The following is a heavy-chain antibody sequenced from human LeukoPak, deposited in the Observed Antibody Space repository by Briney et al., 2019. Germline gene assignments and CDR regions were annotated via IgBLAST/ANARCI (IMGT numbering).Heavy chain of an antibody. CDR2: INSDGSST. Sequence: PGGSLRLSCAASGFTFSSYWMHWGRQAPGKGLVWVSRINSDGSSTSYADSVKGRFTISRDNAKNTLYLQMNSLRAEDTPVYYCASSRSGSYYGQFDYWGPGTLVTVSS. CDR3: ASSRSGSYYGQFDY. J-gene: IGHJ4*02. D-gene: IGHD3-10*01. CDR1: GFTFSSYW. V-gene: IGHV3-74*01.